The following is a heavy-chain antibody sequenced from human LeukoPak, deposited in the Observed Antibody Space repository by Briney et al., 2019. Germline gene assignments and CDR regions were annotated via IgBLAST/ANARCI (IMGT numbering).Heavy chain of an antibody. Sequence: GGSLRLSCAASGFIFSKNWMSWVRQAPGKGLEWVANIKQDGSEQYYVDSVRGRFITSRDNAKNTLYLQMNSLRAEDTAVYYCASLPDSSGYYYYGMDVWGQGTTVTVSS. D-gene: IGHD3-22*01. CDR1: GFIFSKNW. CDR3: ASLPDSSGYYYYGMDV. V-gene: IGHV3-7*03. CDR2: IKQDGSEQ. J-gene: IGHJ6*02.